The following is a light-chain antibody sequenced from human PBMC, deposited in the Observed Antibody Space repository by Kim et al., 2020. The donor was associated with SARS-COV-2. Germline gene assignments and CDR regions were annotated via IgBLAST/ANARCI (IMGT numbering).Light chain of an antibody. J-gene: IGLJ2*01. CDR1: ALPKQY. CDR3: QSADSSGTYQVV. Sequence: SYELTQPPSVSVSPGQTARITCSGDALPKQYAYWYQQKPGQAPVLVIYKDSDRPSGIPERFSGSSSGTTVTLTISGVQAEDEADYYCQSADSSGTYQVVFGGGTQLTVL. CDR2: KDS. V-gene: IGLV3-25*03.